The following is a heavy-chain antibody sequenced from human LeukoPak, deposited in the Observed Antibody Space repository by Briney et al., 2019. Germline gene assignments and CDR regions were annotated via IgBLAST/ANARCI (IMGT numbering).Heavy chain of an antibody. V-gene: IGHV3-30-3*01. Sequence: PGRSLRLSCAASGFTFSSYAMHWVRQAPGKGLEWVAVISYDGSNKYYADSVKDRFTISRDNSKNTLYLQMNSLRADDTAVYYCARDPYYYDSSGYNYYYYGMDVWGQGTTVTVSS. CDR2: ISYDGSNK. D-gene: IGHD3-22*01. J-gene: IGHJ6*02. CDR3: ARDPYYYDSSGYNYYYYGMDV. CDR1: GFTFSSYA.